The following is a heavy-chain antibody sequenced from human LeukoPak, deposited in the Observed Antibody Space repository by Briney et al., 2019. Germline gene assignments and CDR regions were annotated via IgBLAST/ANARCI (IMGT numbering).Heavy chain of an antibody. Sequence: GASVKVSCKASGGTFSSYAISWVRQAPGQGLEWMGGIIPIFGTANYAQKFQGRVTITADESTSTAYMELSSLRSEDTAVYYCARGGCSSTSCHAGEYYYYYGMDVWGQGTTVTVSS. CDR3: ARGGCSSTSCHAGEYYYYYGMDV. CDR1: GGTFSSYA. J-gene: IGHJ6*02. D-gene: IGHD2-2*01. V-gene: IGHV1-69*13. CDR2: IIPIFGTA.